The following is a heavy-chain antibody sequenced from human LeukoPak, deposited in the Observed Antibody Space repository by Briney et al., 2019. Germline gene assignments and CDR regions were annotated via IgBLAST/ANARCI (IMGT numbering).Heavy chain of an antibody. V-gene: IGHV4-59*01. D-gene: IGHD1-26*01. CDR3: ARGPSGSYLDD. J-gene: IGHJ4*02. CDR2: IYYSGST. CDR1: GGSISSYY. Sequence: SETLSLTCTVSGGSISSYYWSWIRQPPGKGLEWIGYIYYSGSTNYNPSLKSRVTISVDTSKNQFSLKLSSVTAADTAVYYCARGPSGSYLDDWGQGTLVTVSS.